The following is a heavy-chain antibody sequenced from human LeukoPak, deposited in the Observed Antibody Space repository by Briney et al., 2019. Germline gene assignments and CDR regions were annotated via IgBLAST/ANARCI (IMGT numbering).Heavy chain of an antibody. V-gene: IGHV1-2*02. CDR1: GYTFTGYY. CDR3: ARLPGDYGGWFDP. Sequence: ASVKVSCKASGYTFTGYYMHWVRQAPGQGLEWMGWINPNSGGTNYAQKFQGRVTMTRDTSISTAYMELSRLRSDDTAVYYCARLPGDYGGWFDPWGQGILVTVSS. CDR2: INPNSGGT. J-gene: IGHJ5*02. D-gene: IGHD4-17*01.